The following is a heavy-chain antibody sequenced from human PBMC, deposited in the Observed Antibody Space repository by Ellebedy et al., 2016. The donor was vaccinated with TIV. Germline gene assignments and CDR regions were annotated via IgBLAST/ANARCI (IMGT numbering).Heavy chain of an antibody. J-gene: IGHJ6*02. Sequence: AASVKVSCNASGYTFTSHHMHWVRQAPGQGLEWMGVINPSGGSTSYAQKFQGRVTMTRDTSTSTAYMELRSLRSEDTAVYYCARDFGGSHYELREDYGMDVWGQGTTVTVSS. CDR3: ARDFGGSHYELREDYGMDV. CDR2: INPSGGST. D-gene: IGHD1-26*01. V-gene: IGHV1-46*01. CDR1: GYTFTSHH.